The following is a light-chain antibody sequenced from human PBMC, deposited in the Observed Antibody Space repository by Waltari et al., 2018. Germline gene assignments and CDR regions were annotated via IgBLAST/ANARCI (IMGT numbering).Light chain of an antibody. J-gene: IGLJ2*01. CDR3: NSFAGSDTVV. CDR1: SGDLGSYNS. V-gene: IGLV2-8*01. Sequence: QSALTQPPSASGSPGQSVTISCTGTSGDLGSYNSLHWYRQHPGKVPKLMIYDVNRRPSGVPDRFSGSKSGNTASLTVSGLQPEDEAVYYCNSFAGSDTVVFGGGTTLTVL. CDR2: DVN.